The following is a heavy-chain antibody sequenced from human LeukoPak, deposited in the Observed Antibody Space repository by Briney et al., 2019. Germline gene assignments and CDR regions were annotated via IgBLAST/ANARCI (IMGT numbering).Heavy chain of an antibody. CDR3: ARDSVRGRPLVAFDI. CDR1: GFTFSTYW. V-gene: IGHV3-7*01. Sequence: GGSLRLSCAASGFTFSTYWMNWVRQAPGKGLEWVANIKYDGSEKYYVDSVKGRLTISRDNAENSLRLQMNSLRAEDTAVYYCARDSVRGRPLVAFDIWGQGTMVTVSS. J-gene: IGHJ3*02. CDR2: IKYDGSEK. D-gene: IGHD6-6*01.